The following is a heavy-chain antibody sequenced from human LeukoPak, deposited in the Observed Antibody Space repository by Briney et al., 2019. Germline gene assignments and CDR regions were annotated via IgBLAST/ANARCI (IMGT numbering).Heavy chain of an antibody. CDR3: AKEFEQQLVFSWYFDL. CDR2: ISYDGSNI. V-gene: IGHV3-30*04. CDR1: GFTFSNYA. Sequence: GRSLRLSCAASGFTFSNYAIQWVRQAPGKGLEWVAFISYDGSNINYADSVKGRFTISRDNAKNSLYLQMNSLRAEGTALYYCAKEFEQQLVFSWYFDLWGRGTLVTVSS. D-gene: IGHD6-13*01. J-gene: IGHJ2*01.